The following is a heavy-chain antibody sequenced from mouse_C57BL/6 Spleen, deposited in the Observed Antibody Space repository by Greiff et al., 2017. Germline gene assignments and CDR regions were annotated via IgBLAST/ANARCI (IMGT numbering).Heavy chain of an antibody. V-gene: IGHV14-2*01. CDR3: ARSEITTVVADWYFDV. CDR1: GFNIKDYY. D-gene: IGHD1-1*01. J-gene: IGHJ1*03. Sequence: VQLKESGAELVKPGASVKLSCTASGFNIKDYYMHWVKQRTEQGLEWIGRIDPEDGETKYAPKFQGKATITADTSSNTAYLQLSSLTSEDTAVYYCARSEITTVVADWYFDVWGTGTTVTVSS. CDR2: IDPEDGET.